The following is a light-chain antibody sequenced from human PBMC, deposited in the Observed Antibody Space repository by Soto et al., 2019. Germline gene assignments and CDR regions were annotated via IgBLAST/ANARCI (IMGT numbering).Light chain of an antibody. CDR1: QNIKNW. CDR2: KAS. J-gene: IGKJ1*01. CDR3: QQYDSYPWT. V-gene: IGKV1-5*03. Sequence: DLQMTQSPSTLSASVGDRVTITCRASQNIKNWLAWYQQKPGKAPKLLIAKASSLETGVPSRFSGSQSGTDFTLTISVLQPDDFATYYCQQYDSYPWTFGQGTKVDVK.